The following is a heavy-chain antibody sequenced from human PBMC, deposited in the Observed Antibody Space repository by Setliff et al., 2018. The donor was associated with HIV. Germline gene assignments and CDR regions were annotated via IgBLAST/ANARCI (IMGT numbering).Heavy chain of an antibody. D-gene: IGHD3-3*01. Sequence: PGGSLRLSCAASGFTFSSYSMNWVRQAPGKGLEWIGSIHHSGNTYYNPSLKSRVTISVDTSKSQFSLKLNSVTAADTAVYYCARDQSDWFYWGQGTLVTVSS. CDR3: ARDQSDWFY. CDR2: IHHSGNT. J-gene: IGHJ4*02. CDR1: GFTFSSYS. V-gene: IGHV4-59*01.